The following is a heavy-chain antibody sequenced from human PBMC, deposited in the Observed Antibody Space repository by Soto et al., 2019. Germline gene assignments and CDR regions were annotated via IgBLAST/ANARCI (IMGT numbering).Heavy chain of an antibody. Sequence: QVQLVQSGAEVKKPGASVKVSCKASGYTFTSYAMHWVRQAPGQRLEWMGWINAGNGTTKNSQKLQGRVTVTRDTSVSTANMEPSSLRYEDTAVYYCARVTPRGWEGYYYMDVWGKGTTVTVSS. CDR1: GYTFTSYA. V-gene: IGHV1-3*01. D-gene: IGHD6-19*01. J-gene: IGHJ6*03. CDR3: ARVTPRGWEGYYYMDV. CDR2: INAGNGTT.